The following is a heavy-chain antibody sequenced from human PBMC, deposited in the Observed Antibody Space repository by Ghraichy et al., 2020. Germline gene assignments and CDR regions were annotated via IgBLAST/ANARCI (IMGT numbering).Heavy chain of an antibody. CDR2: IYYSGST. CDR3: ARVLWFGELSPGPPLFDY. CDR1: GGSISSYY. Sequence: SETLSLTCTVSGGSISSYYWSWIRQPPGKGLEWIGYIYYSGSTNYNPSLKSRVTISVDTSKNQFSLKLSSVTAADTAVYYCARVLWFGELSPGPPLFDYWGQGTLVTVSS. V-gene: IGHV4-59*08. J-gene: IGHJ4*02. D-gene: IGHD3-10*01.